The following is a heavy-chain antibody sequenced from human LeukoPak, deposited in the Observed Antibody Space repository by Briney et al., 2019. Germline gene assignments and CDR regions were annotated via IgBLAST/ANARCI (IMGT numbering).Heavy chain of an antibody. V-gene: IGHV1-69*13. CDR2: IIPIFGTA. CDR3: ARGYDFWSGYGYYYYGMDV. J-gene: IGHJ6*02. D-gene: IGHD3-3*01. Sequence: SVKVSCKASGYTFTSYDINWVRQATGQGLEWMGGIIPIFGTANYAQKFQGRVTITADESTSTTYMELSSLRSEDTAVYYCARGYDFWSGYGYYYYGMDVWGQGTTVTVSS. CDR1: GYTFTSYD.